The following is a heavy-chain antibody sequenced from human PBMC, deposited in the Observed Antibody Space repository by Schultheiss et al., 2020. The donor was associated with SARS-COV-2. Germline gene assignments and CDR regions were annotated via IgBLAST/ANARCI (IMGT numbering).Heavy chain of an antibody. CDR2: FDPEDGET. V-gene: IGHV1-24*01. CDR3: ATSGLDAFDI. J-gene: IGHJ3*02. CDR1: GYTFSNYY. Sequence: ASVKVSCKASGYTFSNYYMNWVRQAPGKGLEWMGGFDPEDGETIYAQKFQGRVTMTEDTSTDTAYMELSSLRSEDTAVYYCATSGLDAFDIWGQGTMVTVSS.